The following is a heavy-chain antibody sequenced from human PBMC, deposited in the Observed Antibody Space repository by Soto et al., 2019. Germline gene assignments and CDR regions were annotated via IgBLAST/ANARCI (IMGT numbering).Heavy chain of an antibody. CDR2: MNPNSGNT. Sequence: QVQLVQSGAEVKKPGASVKVSCKASGYTFTSYDINWVRQATGQGLEWMGWMNPNSGNTGYAQKFQGRVTMTRNTSISTAYMELSSLRSEDTAVYYCARGLYSSGWFSAMADYWGQGTLVTVSS. CDR3: ARGLYSSGWFSAMADY. J-gene: IGHJ4*02. V-gene: IGHV1-8*01. D-gene: IGHD6-19*01. CDR1: GYTFTSYD.